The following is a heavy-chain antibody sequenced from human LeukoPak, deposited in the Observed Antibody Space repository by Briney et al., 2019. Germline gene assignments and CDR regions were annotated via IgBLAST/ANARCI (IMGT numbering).Heavy chain of an antibody. V-gene: IGHV6-1*01. D-gene: IGHD1-26*01. Sequence: SQTLSLTCAISGDSVSSNSAAWNWIRQSPSRGLEWLGRTYYRSKWYYDYAVAVKSRISINPDASKNQFSLQLSSVTPEDTAVYYCARDPVGGSTIFDYWGQGTLVTVSS. CDR3: ARDPVGGSTIFDY. CDR1: GDSVSSNSAA. J-gene: IGHJ4*02. CDR2: TYYRSKWYY.